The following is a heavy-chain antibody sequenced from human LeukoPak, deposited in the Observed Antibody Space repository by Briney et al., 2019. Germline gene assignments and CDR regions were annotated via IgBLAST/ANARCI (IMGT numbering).Heavy chain of an antibody. D-gene: IGHD2-15*01. CDR3: ASLDCSGGSCYSSWFDP. J-gene: IGHJ5*02. CDR2: IIPIFGTA. Sequence: SVKVSCKASGYTFTGYYMHWVRQAPGQGLEWMGGIIPIFGTANYAQKFQGRITITADKSTSTAYMELSSLRSEDTAVYYCASLDCSGGSCYSSWFDPWGQGTLVTVSS. CDR1: GYTFTGYY. V-gene: IGHV1-69*06.